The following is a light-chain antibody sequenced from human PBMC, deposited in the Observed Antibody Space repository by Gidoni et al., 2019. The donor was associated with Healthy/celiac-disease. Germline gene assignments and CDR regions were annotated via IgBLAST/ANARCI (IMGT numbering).Light chain of an antibody. CDR1: QSISSY. V-gene: IGKV1-39*01. CDR2: AAS. CDR3: QQSYSTAT. J-gene: IGKJ4*01. Sequence: DLQMTQSPSSLSASVGDRVTITCRASQSISSYLNWYQQKPGKAPKLLIYAASSLQRGVPSRFSGSGSGTDFTLTISSLQPEDFATYYCQQSYSTATFGGGTKVEIK.